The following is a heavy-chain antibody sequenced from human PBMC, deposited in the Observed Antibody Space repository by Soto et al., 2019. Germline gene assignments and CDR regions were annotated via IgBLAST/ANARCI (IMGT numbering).Heavy chain of an antibody. CDR3: ARDVVAVAGNYYYYYGMDV. CDR1: CGSVSSGSYY. D-gene: IGHD6-19*01. CDR2: IYYSGST. V-gene: IGHV4-61*01. J-gene: IGHJ6*02. Sequence: ASETLSLTCTVSCGSVSSGSYYWSWVRQPPGKGLEWIGYIYYSGSTNYNPSLKSRVTISVDTSKNQFSLKLSSVTAADTAVYYCARDVVAVAGNYYYYYGMDVWGQGTTVTVSS.